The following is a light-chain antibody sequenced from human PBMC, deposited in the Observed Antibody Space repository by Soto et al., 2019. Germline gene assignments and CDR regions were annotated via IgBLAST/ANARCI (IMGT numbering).Light chain of an antibody. V-gene: IGLV1-40*01. J-gene: IGLJ2*01. CDR1: GSNIGAGYD. CDR2: GNN. Sequence: QAVVTQPPSVSGAPGQRVTISCTGSGSNIGAGYDVHWYQHLPGTAPKLLIYGNNNRPSGVPDRFSGSKSGTSASLAITGLQAEDEADYYCQSYDSSLSVVVFGGGTKLTVL. CDR3: QSYDSSLSVVV.